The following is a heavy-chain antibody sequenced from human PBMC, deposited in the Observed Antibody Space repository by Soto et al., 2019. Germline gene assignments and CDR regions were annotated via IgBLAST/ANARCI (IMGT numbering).Heavy chain of an antibody. Sequence: ASVKVSCKASGYTFTSYGISLVRQAPGQGPEWMGWISAYNGNTNYAQKLQGRVTMTTDTSTSTAYMELRSLRSDDTAVYYCARVDDSSGYYYYSDYWGQGTLVTVSS. CDR1: GYTFTSYG. CDR2: ISAYNGNT. J-gene: IGHJ4*02. D-gene: IGHD3-22*01. CDR3: ARVDDSSGYYYYSDY. V-gene: IGHV1-18*01.